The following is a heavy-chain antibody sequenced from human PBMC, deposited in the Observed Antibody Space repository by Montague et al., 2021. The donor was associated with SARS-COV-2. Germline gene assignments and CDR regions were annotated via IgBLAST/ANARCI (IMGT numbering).Heavy chain of an antibody. CDR2: ISSSGTT. Sequence: SETLSLTCTVSGGSISSTTYRCGRIRPPPGKGLEWIGFISSSGTTFYNPSLNGRISMSVDTPKGQFSLNLTSVTAAATAVYYCARHYGSSLDSWGQGILVAVSS. D-gene: IGHD4-17*01. CDR3: ARHYGSSLDS. J-gene: IGHJ4*02. CDR1: GGSISSTTYR. V-gene: IGHV4-39*01.